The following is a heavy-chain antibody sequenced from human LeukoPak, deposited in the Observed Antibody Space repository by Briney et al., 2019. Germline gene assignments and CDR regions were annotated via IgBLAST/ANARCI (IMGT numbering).Heavy chain of an antibody. CDR2: RYYNGDT. V-gene: IGHV4-59*08. Sequence: SETLSLTCTVSGGSIIGYFWSWIRQPPGKGLEWIGCRYYNGDTNYSPSLKSRVTISLDTSRNQVSLKLSSVTAADTAVYYCARGRPNTSVLDYWGQGTLVTVSS. CDR3: ARGRPNTSVLDY. D-gene: IGHD2-2*02. J-gene: IGHJ4*02. CDR1: GGSIIGYF.